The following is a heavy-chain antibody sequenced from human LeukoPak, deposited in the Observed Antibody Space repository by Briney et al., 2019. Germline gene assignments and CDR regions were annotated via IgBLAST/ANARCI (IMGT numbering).Heavy chain of an antibody. J-gene: IGHJ4*02. D-gene: IGHD6-6*01. CDR2: MNPNSGNT. CDR3: ARGGRYSSSSGFDY. V-gene: IGHV1-8*01. Sequence: ASVKVSCKASGYTFTSYGINWVRQATGQGLEWMGWMNPNSGNTGYAQKFQGRVTMTRNTSISTAYMELSSLRSEDTAVYYCARGGRYSSSSGFDYWGQGTLVTVSS. CDR1: GYTFTSYG.